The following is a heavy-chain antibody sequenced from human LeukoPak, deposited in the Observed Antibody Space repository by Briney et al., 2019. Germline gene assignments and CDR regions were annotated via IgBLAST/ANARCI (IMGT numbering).Heavy chain of an antibody. CDR1: GGSISTSY. J-gene: IGHJ4*02. CDR3: ARTRSSTWHLLDY. D-gene: IGHD6-13*01. Sequence: SETLSLTCTVSGGSISTSYWNWVRQPPGKGLEWIGYILYGGSTNYNPSLESRVTISVDTSKNQFSLKLTSVTAADTAVYYCARTRSSTWHLLDYWGQGTLVTVSS. CDR2: ILYGGST. V-gene: IGHV4-59*01.